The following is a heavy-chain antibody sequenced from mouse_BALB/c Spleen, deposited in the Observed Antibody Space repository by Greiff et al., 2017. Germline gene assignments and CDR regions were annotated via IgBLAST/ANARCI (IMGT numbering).Heavy chain of an antibody. V-gene: IGHV3-8*02. D-gene: IGHD1-1*01. CDR1: GDSITSCY. CDR2: ISYSGST. CDR3: ARYYGSSFFDV. J-gene: IGHJ1*01. Sequence: EVKLMESGPSLVKPSQTLSLTCSVTGDSITSCYWNWIRKFPGNKLEYMGYISYSGSTYYNPSLKSRISITRDTSKNQYYLQLNSVTTEDTATYYCARYYGSSFFDVWGAGTTVTVSS.